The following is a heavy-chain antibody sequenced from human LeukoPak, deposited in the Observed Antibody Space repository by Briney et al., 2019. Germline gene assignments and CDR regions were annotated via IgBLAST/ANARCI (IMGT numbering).Heavy chain of an antibody. Sequence: GGSLRLSCAASGFFFSDSAMAWVRQAPGKGLEWVSTTTGRGDNTHYADSVEGRFTFSRDNSKNTLYLQMNSLRAEDTAVYYCAKSHPSGWLRFDYWGQGTLVTVSS. CDR1: GFFFSDSA. D-gene: IGHD6-19*01. CDR2: TTGRGDNT. J-gene: IGHJ4*02. V-gene: IGHV3-23*01. CDR3: AKSHPSGWLRFDY.